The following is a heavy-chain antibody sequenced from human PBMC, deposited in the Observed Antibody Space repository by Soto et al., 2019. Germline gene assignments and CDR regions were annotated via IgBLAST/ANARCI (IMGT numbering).Heavy chain of an antibody. V-gene: IGHV3-30*18. CDR3: AQDRSGSYPFYYGMDV. D-gene: IGHD1-26*01. Sequence: GGSLRLSCADSVLTFHRHGMHWVRQAPGKGLEWVAVISFDGLKKYYADSVKGRFTISRDNSNTTLFLQMNTLRPEDTAVYYCAQDRSGSYPFYYGMDVWGQGTTVTVSS. CDR1: VLTFHRHG. J-gene: IGHJ6*02. CDR2: ISFDGLKK.